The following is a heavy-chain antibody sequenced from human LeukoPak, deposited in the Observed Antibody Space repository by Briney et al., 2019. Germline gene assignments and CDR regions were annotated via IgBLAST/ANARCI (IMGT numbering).Heavy chain of an antibody. CDR3: ARECSGSALYGMDV. D-gene: IGHD1-26*01. V-gene: IGHV3-13*01. Sequence: GGSLRLSCAASGFTFSSYDMHWVRQATGKGLEWVSAIGTAGDTYYPGSVKGRFTISREKAKSSLYLQMTSLGAGDTAVYYCARECSGSALYGMDVWGQGTPVTVSS. CDR2: IGTAGDT. J-gene: IGHJ6*02. CDR1: GFTFSSYD.